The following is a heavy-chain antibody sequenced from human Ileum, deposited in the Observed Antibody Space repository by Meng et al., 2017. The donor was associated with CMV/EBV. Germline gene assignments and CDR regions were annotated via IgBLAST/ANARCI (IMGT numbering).Heavy chain of an antibody. Sequence: GESLKISCVASGFTFSRYGMNWVRQAPGRGLEWVSSISVSSKYINYGTSLKGRITISRDDAKNSLYLQMNSLKAEDTAVYYCAREILHYYDGSGYYYPLDDWGQGTLVTVSS. J-gene: IGHJ4*02. CDR2: ISVSSKYI. CDR1: GFTFSRYG. D-gene: IGHD3-22*01. CDR3: AREILHYYDGSGYYYPLDD. V-gene: IGHV3-21*01.